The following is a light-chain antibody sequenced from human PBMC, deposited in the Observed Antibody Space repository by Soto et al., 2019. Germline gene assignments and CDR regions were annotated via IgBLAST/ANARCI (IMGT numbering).Light chain of an antibody. CDR3: QQYNNWPPIT. Sequence: EIVMTQSPATLSVSPGDSTTLSCRSRKNVSSNLAWYQQKPGQAPRLLIYGASTRATGIPARFSGSGSGTEFTLTISSLQSEDFAVYYCQQYNNWPPITFGQGTRLEIK. V-gene: IGKV3-15*01. J-gene: IGKJ5*01. CDR1: KNVSSN. CDR2: GAS.